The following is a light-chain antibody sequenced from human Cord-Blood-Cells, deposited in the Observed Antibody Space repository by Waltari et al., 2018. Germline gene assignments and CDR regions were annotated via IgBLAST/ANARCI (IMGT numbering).Light chain of an antibody. Sequence: QSALTQPASVSGSPGQSITISCTGTRSAVGSYNLVSWYQQHPGKAPKLMIYEGSKRPSGVSNRFSGSKSGNTASLTISGLQAEDEADYYCCSYAGSSTSWVFGGGTKLTVL. V-gene: IGLV2-23*01. CDR1: RSAVGSYNL. CDR3: CSYAGSSTSWV. J-gene: IGLJ3*02. CDR2: EGS.